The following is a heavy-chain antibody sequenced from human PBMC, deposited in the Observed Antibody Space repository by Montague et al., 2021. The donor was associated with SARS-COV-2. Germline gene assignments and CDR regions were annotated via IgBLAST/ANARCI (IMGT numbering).Heavy chain of an antibody. J-gene: IGHJ4*02. Sequence: CAISGDSDSSKKASRNWKKQSSERHFDRLGITYYRPKRYNDYAESVKSRITIDPDTSKHQFSLHLNSVTPEDTAVYYCARIPVGSKYYFDFWGQGTLVTVFS. V-gene: IGHV6-1*01. CDR2: TYYRPKRYN. CDR3: ARIPVGSKYYFDF. D-gene: IGHD2-2*01. CDR1: GDSDSSKKAS.